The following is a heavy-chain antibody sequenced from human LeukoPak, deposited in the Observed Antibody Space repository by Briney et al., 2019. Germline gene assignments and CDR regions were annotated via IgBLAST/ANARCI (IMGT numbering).Heavy chain of an antibody. V-gene: IGHV3-48*03. D-gene: IGHD3-22*01. CDR1: GFTFSRYE. CDR3: AGRGETLNYYDSSEAMGGSDY. Sequence: GGSLRLSRAASGFTFSRYEMNWVRQAPAKGQEWVSYSSSSGSTIYYADSVKGRFTNSRDNAKNSLYLQMTSLRAEDTAVYYCAGRGETLNYYDSSEAMGGSDYWSQGTLVTVSS. J-gene: IGHJ4*02. CDR2: SSSSGSTI.